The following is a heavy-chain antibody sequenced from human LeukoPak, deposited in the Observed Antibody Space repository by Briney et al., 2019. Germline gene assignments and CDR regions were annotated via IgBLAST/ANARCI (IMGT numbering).Heavy chain of an antibody. V-gene: IGHV3-23*01. CDR3: AKEQRYYYDSSGYFY. CDR2: ISDRVDIT. J-gene: IGHJ4*02. Sequence: GGSLRLSCAASGFTFASYDMSWVRQAPGKGLEWVSGISDRVDITYYADSVKGRFTISRDNSKNTLYLEMNSLRAEDTAVYYCAKEQRYYYDSSGYFYWGQGTLVTVSS. CDR1: GFTFASYD. D-gene: IGHD3-22*01.